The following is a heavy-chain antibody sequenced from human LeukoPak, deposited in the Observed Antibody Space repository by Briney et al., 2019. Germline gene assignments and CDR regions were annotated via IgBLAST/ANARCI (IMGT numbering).Heavy chain of an antibody. J-gene: IGHJ5*02. CDR1: GGSISSGGYS. CDR2: ISYSGNT. Sequence: SETLSLTCAVSGGSISSGGYSWSWIRQPPGKGLEWIGYISYSGNTYYNPSLKSRVTISVDTSKNQFSLKLSSVTAADTAVYYCPIVVDHSNWFDPWGQGTLVTVSS. V-gene: IGHV4-30-4*07. CDR3: PIVVDHSNWFDP. D-gene: IGHD3-22*01.